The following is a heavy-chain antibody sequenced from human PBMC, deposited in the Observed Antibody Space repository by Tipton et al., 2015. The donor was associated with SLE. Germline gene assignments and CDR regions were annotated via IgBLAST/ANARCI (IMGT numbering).Heavy chain of an antibody. CDR1: GYIFTTYG. J-gene: IGHJ5*02. Sequence: QLVQSGAEVKKPGASVKVSCKASGYIFTTYGVSWVRQAPGQGPEWMGWISTYNDNTNYSQKLQGRVTMTTDTSTSTAYMELRSLRSDDTAVYYCARDGSTMDWFDPWGQGTLVTVSS. CDR2: ISTYNDNT. D-gene: IGHD5/OR15-5a*01. CDR3: ARDGSTMDWFDP. V-gene: IGHV1-18*01.